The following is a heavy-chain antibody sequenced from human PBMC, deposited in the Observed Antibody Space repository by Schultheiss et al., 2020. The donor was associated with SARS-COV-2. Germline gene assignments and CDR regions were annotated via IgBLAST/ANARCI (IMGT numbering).Heavy chain of an antibody. D-gene: IGHD1-26*01. CDR1: GGSFSGYY. V-gene: IGHV4-59*08. CDR3: ARLTGAGAFDI. CDR2: IYYSGST. Sequence: SETLSLTCAVYGGSFSGYYWSWTRQPPGKGLEWIGYIYYSGSTNYNPSLKSRVTISVDTSKNQFSLKLSSVTAADTAVYYCARLTGAGAFDIWGQGTMVTVSS. J-gene: IGHJ3*02.